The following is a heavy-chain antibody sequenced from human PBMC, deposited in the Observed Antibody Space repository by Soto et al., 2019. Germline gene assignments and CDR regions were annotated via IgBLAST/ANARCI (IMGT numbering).Heavy chain of an antibody. Sequence: EVQLLESGGGLVQPGGSLRLSCAASGFTFSSYAMSWVRQAPGKGLEWVSAISGSGGSTYYADSVKGRFTISRDNSKNTLYLQMNSLRDEDTAVYYCAKDRRSSGWYEYFQHWGQGTLVTVSS. CDR2: ISGSGGST. V-gene: IGHV3-23*01. CDR3: AKDRRSSGWYEYFQH. J-gene: IGHJ1*01. D-gene: IGHD6-19*01. CDR1: GFTFSSYA.